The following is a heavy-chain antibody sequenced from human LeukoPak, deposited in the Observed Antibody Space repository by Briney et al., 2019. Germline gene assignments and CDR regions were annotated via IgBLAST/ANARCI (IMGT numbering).Heavy chain of an antibody. J-gene: IGHJ6*04. D-gene: IGHD2-2*01. V-gene: IGHV3-21*01. CDR1: GFTFSSYS. CDR3: ASPACSSTSCYSGLDV. Sequence: GGSLRLSCAASGFTFSSYSMNWVRQAPGKRLEWVSSISSSSSSLYSADSVKGRFTISRDNAKNSLYLQMNSLRAEDTAVYYCASPACSSTSCYSGLDVWGKGTTVTVSS. CDR2: ISSSSSSL.